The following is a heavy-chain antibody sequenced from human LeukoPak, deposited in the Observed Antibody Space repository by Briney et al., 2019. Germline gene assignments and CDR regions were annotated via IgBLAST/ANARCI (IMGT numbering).Heavy chain of an antibody. CDR2: IRGSGVNT. J-gene: IGHJ4*02. CDR3: AKDIYYDSSGYF. CDR1: GFTFSNYA. Sequence: GGSLRLSRAASGFTFSNYAMSWVRQAPGKGLEWVSAIRGSGVNTYYADSVKGRFTISRDNSKNTLYLQMNSLRAEDTAVYYCAKDIYYDSSGYFWGQGTLVTVSA. V-gene: IGHV3-23*01. D-gene: IGHD3-22*01.